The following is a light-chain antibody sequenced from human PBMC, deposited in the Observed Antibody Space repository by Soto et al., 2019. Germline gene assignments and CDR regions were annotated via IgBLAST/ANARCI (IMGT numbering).Light chain of an antibody. Sequence: EIVMTQSPATLSVSPGERATLSCRASQSISSNLGWYQQKPGQAPRILIYGASTRATGIPARFSGSGSGTEFTLTISRLQSEDFAVYYCQQYDNWPLTFGGGAKVEIK. CDR2: GAS. CDR3: QQYDNWPLT. J-gene: IGKJ4*01. CDR1: QSISSN. V-gene: IGKV3-15*01.